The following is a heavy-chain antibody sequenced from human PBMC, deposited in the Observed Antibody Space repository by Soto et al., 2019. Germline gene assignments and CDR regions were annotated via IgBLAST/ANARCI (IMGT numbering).Heavy chain of an antibody. CDR2: ISYDGSNK. V-gene: IGHV3-30*18. CDR1: GFTLSSYG. D-gene: IGHD6-13*01. CDR3: ANIPYSWYGADAFDI. Sequence: QVQLVESGGGVVQPGRSVRLSCAASGFTLSSYGMHWVRQAPGKGLEWVAVISYDGSNKYYADSVKGRFTISRDNSKNTLYLQMNSLRAEDTAVYYCANIPYSWYGADAFDIWGQGTLVTVSS. J-gene: IGHJ3*02.